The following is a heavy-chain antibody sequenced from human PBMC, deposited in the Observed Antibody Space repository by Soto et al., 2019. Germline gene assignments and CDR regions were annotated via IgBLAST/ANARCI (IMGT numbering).Heavy chain of an antibody. J-gene: IGHJ4*02. CDR1: GFTFSNAW. Sequence: EVQLVESGGGLVKPGGSLRLSCAASGFTFSNAWMNWVRQAPGKGLEWVGRIKSKTDGGTTDYAAPVKGRFTISRDDSKNRLNLQMNSLKPEDTAVYYCTTERMVAATPVPDYWGQGTLVTVSS. V-gene: IGHV3-15*07. CDR2: IKSKTDGGTT. D-gene: IGHD2-15*01. CDR3: TTERMVAATPVPDY.